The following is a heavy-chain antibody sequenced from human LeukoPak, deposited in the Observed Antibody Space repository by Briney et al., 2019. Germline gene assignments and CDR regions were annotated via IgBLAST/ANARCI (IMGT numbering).Heavy chain of an antibody. D-gene: IGHD3-22*01. Sequence: GGALRLSCAASGFTFSSYSMNWVRQASGKGREWVSYISSSSSTIYYADSVKGRFTISRDNAKNSLYLQMNSLRDEDTAVYYCARDFYLYYYDSSGYYPTFDYWGQGTLATVSS. CDR3: ARDFYLYYYDSSGYYPTFDY. CDR2: ISSSSSTI. V-gene: IGHV3-48*02. CDR1: GFTFSSYS. J-gene: IGHJ4*02.